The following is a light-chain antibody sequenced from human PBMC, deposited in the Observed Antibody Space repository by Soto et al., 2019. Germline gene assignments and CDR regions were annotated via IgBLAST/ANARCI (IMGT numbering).Light chain of an antibody. J-gene: IGLJ1*01. CDR1: SSDIGGYRF. Sequence: QSALTQPASVSGSPEQSITISCTGASSDIGGYRFVSWYQHHPGKAPKLIIYEVSNRPSGVSNRFPGSKSGNTASLTISGLQPDDEADYYCSSYTSSNSLYVFGTGTKVTVL. V-gene: IGLV2-14*01. CDR3: SSYTSSNSLYV. CDR2: EVS.